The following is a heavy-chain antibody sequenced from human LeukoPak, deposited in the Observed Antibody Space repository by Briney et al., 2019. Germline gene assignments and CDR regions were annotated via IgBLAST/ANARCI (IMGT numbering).Heavy chain of an antibody. CDR3: ARGLTIFPRKNNWFDP. CDR1: GGSISSGGYY. Sequence: SETLSLTCTVSGGSISSGGYYWSWIRQHPGKGLEWIGYIYYSGSTYYNPSLKSRVTISVDTSKNQFSLKLSSVTAADTAVYYCARGLTIFPRKNNWFDPWGQGTLVTASS. D-gene: IGHD3-9*01. J-gene: IGHJ5*02. CDR2: IYYSGST. V-gene: IGHV4-31*03.